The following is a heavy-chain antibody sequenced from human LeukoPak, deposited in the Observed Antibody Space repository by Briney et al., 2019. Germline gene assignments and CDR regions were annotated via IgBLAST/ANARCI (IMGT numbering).Heavy chain of an antibody. D-gene: IGHD3-16*01. CDR1: GFSFGTYG. CDR2: IWIAGTNT. Sequence: GGSLRLSCAASGFSFGTYGMHWVRQAPGKGLEWVALIWIAGTNTYYADSVTGRLTISRDNSKNTLYLQMDSLRAEDTAVYYCAGDTPPGGDYYFDYWGQGTLVIVSS. V-gene: IGHV3-33*01. CDR3: AGDTPPGGDYYFDY. J-gene: IGHJ4*02.